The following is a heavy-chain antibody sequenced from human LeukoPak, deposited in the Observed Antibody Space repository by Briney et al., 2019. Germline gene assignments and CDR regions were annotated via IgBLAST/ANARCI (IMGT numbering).Heavy chain of an antibody. J-gene: IGHJ4*02. D-gene: IGHD1-26*01. V-gene: IGHV1-24*01. CDR1: GYTLTELS. Sequence: ASVKVSCKVSGYTLTELSMHWVRQAPGKGLEWMGGFDPEDGETIYAQKFQGRVTMTEDTSTDTAYMELSSLRSEDTAVYYCATDKFGSGNSKWELPNDYWGQGTLVTVSS. CDR2: FDPEDGET. CDR3: ATDKFGSGNSKWELPNDY.